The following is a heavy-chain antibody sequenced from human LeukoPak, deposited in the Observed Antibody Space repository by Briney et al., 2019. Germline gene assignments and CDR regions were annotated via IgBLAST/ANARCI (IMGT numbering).Heavy chain of an antibody. D-gene: IGHD3-3*01. V-gene: IGHV3-48*01. J-gene: IGHJ4*02. CDR1: GFTFSYYS. Sequence: GGSLRLSCATSGFTFSYYSMHWVRQAPGRGLEWVSYISNSGRTIYYADSVKGRFTIYRDNAENSVYLQMNSLRAEDTAVYYCARERMRLFGDHWGQGTLVTVSS. CDR3: ARERMRLFGDH. CDR2: ISNSGRTI.